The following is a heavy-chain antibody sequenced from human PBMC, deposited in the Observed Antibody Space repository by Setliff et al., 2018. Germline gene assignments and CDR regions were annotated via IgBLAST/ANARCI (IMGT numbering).Heavy chain of an antibody. CDR1: GYTFTSYG. CDR2: ISAYNGNT. V-gene: IGHV1-18*01. D-gene: IGHD2-8*01. J-gene: IGHJ4*02. Sequence: ASVKVSCKASGYTFTSYGISWVRQAPGQGLEWMGWISAYNGNTNYAQKLQGRVTMTTDTSTSTAYMELRSLRSDDTAVYYCSKLVRYCTTTACQGASGAEFWGQGTLVTVSS. CDR3: SKLVRYCTTTACQGASGAEF.